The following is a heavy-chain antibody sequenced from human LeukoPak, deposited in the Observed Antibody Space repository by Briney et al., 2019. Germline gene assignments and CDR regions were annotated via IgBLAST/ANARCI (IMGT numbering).Heavy chain of an antibody. CDR3: ARAGYYDSSGYYPRFDY. CDR2: IYYSGST. J-gene: IGHJ4*02. CDR1: GGSISSSSYY. D-gene: IGHD3-22*01. Sequence: PSETLSLTCTVSGGSISSSSYYWGWIRQPPGKGLEWIGSIYYSGSTYYNPSLKSRVTISVDTSKNQFSLKLSSVTAADTAVYYCARAGYYDSSGYYPRFDYWGQGTLVTVSS. V-gene: IGHV4-39*07.